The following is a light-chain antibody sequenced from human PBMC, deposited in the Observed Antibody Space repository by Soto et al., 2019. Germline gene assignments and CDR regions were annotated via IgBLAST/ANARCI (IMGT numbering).Light chain of an antibody. Sequence: EIVMTQSPVTLSVSPGERVTLSCRASQGISNKLAWYQQKPGQAPRLLIYGASTRATGIPARFSGSGSGTEFTLTISSLQSEDFAVYYCQQYNKWPPITFGQGTRLEIK. CDR2: GAS. CDR3: QQYNKWPPIT. J-gene: IGKJ5*01. CDR1: QGISNK. V-gene: IGKV3D-15*01.